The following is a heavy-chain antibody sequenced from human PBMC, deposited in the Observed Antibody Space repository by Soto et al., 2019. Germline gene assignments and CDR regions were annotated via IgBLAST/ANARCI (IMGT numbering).Heavy chain of an antibody. J-gene: IGHJ4*02. Sequence: ASVKVSCKAFGYTFTIYDIYWVRQATVQGLEWMGWMNPNTGNSAYAQKFQGRVTVTSDTSINTVHMELSSLRSEDTAVYYCARRAETNGWNGFGADKYYFDFWGQGTLVTVSS. CDR3: ARRAETNGWNGFGADKYYFDF. D-gene: IGHD1-1*01. V-gene: IGHV1-8*01. CDR2: MNPNTGNS. CDR1: GYTFTIYD.